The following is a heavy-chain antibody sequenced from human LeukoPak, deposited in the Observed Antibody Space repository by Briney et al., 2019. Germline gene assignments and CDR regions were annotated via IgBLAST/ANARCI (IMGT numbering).Heavy chain of an antibody. CDR1: GYTFTSYY. CDR2: INPNSGGT. V-gene: IGHV1-2*02. CDR3: AREPPYGSGYGIDY. J-gene: IGHJ4*02. Sequence: ASVKVSCKASGYTFTSYYFHWVRQAPGQGLEWMGWINPNSGGTNYAQKFQGRVTMTRDTSISTAYMELSRLRSDDTAVYYCAREPPYGSGYGIDYWGQGTLVTVSS. D-gene: IGHD3-10*01.